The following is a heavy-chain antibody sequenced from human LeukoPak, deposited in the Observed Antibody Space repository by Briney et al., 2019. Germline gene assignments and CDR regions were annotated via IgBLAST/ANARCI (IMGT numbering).Heavy chain of an antibody. V-gene: IGHV1-69*13. CDR3: ARDQPTHGSGSY. Sequence: SVKVSCKASGGTFSSYAISSVRQAPGQGLEWMGGIIPIFGTANYAQKFQGRVTITADESTSTAYMEPSSLRSEDTAVYYCARDQPTHGSGSYWGQGTLVTVSS. CDR2: IIPIFGTA. J-gene: IGHJ4*02. CDR1: GGTFSSYA. D-gene: IGHD3-10*01.